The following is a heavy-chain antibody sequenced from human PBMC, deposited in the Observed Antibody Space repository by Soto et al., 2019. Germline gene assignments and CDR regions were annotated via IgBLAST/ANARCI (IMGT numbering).Heavy chain of an antibody. CDR3: ARGPSYGDPTLDY. CDR1: GFTFSSYA. CDR2: ISYDGSNK. J-gene: IGHJ4*02. D-gene: IGHD4-17*01. V-gene: IGHV3-30-3*01. Sequence: QVQLVESGGGVVQPGRSLRLSCAASGFTFSSYAMHWVRQAPGKGLEWVAVISYDGSNKYYADSVKGRFTISRDNSKNTLYLQMNMLRAEDTAVYYCARGPSYGDPTLDYWGQGTLVTVSS.